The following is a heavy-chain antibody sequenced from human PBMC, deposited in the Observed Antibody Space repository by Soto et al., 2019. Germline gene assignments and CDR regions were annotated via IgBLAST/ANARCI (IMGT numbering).Heavy chain of an antibody. CDR3: ATAPDY. J-gene: IGHJ4*02. CDR1: GGSISSGGYS. V-gene: IGHV4-30-2*01. Sequence: QLQLQESGSGLVEPSQTLSLTCAVSGGSISSGGYSWSWIRQPPGKGLEWIGYKYHTASTYYNPSLESRLTIAIARSTTQFPPKLRPVTAADTAVYYCATAPDYWGQGTPVTFSS. CDR2: KYHTAST.